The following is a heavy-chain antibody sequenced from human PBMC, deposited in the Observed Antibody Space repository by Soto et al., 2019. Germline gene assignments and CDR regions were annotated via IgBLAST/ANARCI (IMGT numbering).Heavy chain of an antibody. CDR3: ARLSSSWDPFGAFDI. J-gene: IGHJ3*02. CDR2: INAGNGNT. Sequence: QVQLVQSGAEVKKPGASVKVSCKASGYTFTSYAMHWVRQAPGHRLEWMGWINAGNGNTKYSQKFQGRVTITRDTSASTAYMELSSLRSEDTAVYYCARLSSSWDPFGAFDIWGQGTMVTVSS. V-gene: IGHV1-3*01. CDR1: GYTFTSYA. D-gene: IGHD6-13*01.